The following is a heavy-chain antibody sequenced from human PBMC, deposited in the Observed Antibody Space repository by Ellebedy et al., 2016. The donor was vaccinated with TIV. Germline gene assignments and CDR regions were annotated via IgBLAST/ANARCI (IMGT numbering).Heavy chain of an antibody. CDR2: ISNDGGDT. Sequence: PGGSLRLSCAASGFTFSSYAMNWVRQAPGKGLEWVSSISNDGGDTYYGYSVKGRFTISRDNSKNTLYLQMNSLRAEDTAVYYCVFGWYFDFWGQGTLVTVSS. CDR1: GFTFSSYA. CDR3: VFGWYFDF. D-gene: IGHD6-19*01. J-gene: IGHJ4*02. V-gene: IGHV3-23*01.